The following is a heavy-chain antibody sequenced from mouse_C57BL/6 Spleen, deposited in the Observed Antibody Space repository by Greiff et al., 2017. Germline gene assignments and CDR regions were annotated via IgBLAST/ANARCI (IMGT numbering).Heavy chain of an antibody. J-gene: IGHJ2*01. CDR1: GYTFTDYY. D-gene: IGHD4-1*01. CDR2: IYPGSGNT. V-gene: IGHV1-76*01. CDR3: ATSGLGNYFDY. Sequence: VQVVESGAELVRPGASVKLSCKASGYTFTDYYINWVKQRPGQGLEWIARIYPGSGNTYYNEKFKGKATLTAEKSSSTAYMQLSSLTSEDSAVYFCATSGLGNYFDYWGQGTTLTVSS.